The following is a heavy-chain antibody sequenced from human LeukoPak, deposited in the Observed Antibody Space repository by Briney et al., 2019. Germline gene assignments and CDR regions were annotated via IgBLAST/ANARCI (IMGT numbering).Heavy chain of an antibody. V-gene: IGHV1-2*02. CDR2: VNPNSGGT. CDR1: GYIFTDYY. J-gene: IGHJ4*02. Sequence: ASVKVSCKASGYIFTDYYMHWVRQAPGQGLEWVGWVNPNSGGTNSAQKFQGRVTMTGDASTSTAYMELSSLRSEDTAVYYCASDPDYGGNSGYWGQGTLVTVSS. CDR3: ASDPDYGGNSGY. D-gene: IGHD4-23*01.